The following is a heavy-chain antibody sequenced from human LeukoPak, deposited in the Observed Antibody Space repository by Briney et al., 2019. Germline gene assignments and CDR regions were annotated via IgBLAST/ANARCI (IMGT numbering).Heavy chain of an antibody. D-gene: IGHD7-27*01. CDR1: GYTFIDYF. V-gene: IGHV1-2*06. Sequence: GASVKVSCKTSGYTFIDYFIHWVRQAPGQGLEWMGRLNPNNGYTFYTEDFQGRVTMTSDTPISTAYMELSRLTSDDTALYYCARDLSSTSNWEFDYWGQGTLVTVSS. J-gene: IGHJ4*02. CDR2: LNPNNGYT. CDR3: ARDLSSTSNWEFDY.